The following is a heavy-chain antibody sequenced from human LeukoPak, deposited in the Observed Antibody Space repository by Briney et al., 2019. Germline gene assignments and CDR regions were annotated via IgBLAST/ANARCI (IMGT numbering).Heavy chain of an antibody. D-gene: IGHD2-21*01. CDR3: ATDRIAFDY. Sequence: SETLSLTCTVSGGSISSGSYYWSWIRQPAGKGLEWIGRIYTSGSTKYNPSLNSRVTISVDTSKNQFSLKVSSVTAADTAVYYCATDRIAFDYWGQGTLVTVSS. V-gene: IGHV4-61*02. CDR2: IYTSGST. CDR1: GGSISSGSYY. J-gene: IGHJ4*02.